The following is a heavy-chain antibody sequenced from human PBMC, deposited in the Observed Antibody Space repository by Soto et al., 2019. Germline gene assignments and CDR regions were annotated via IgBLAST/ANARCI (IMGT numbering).Heavy chain of an antibody. Sequence: PGESLKISCKGSGYSFTSYWIGWVRQMPGKGLEWMGIIYPGDSDTRYSPSFQGQVTISADKSISTAYLQWSSLKASDTAMYYCARLRIQLWFNYYYGMDVWGQGTTVTVSS. V-gene: IGHV5-51*01. J-gene: IGHJ6*02. CDR2: IYPGDSDT. CDR1: GYSFTSYW. CDR3: ARLRIQLWFNYYYGMDV. D-gene: IGHD5-18*01.